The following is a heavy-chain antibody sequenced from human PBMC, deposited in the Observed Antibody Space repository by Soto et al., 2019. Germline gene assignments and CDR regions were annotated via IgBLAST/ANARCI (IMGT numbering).Heavy chain of an antibody. CDR1: GASISSYH. Sequence: PSETLSLTCTVSGASISSYHWSWIRQPPGKGLEWIGYIYYSGSTNYNPSLKSRVTISVDTSKNQFSLKLSSVTAADTAVYYCARQTYYDFWSGYYSFDYWGQGTLVTVSS. CDR2: IYYSGST. V-gene: IGHV4-59*08. CDR3: ARQTYYDFWSGYYSFDY. D-gene: IGHD3-3*01. J-gene: IGHJ4*02.